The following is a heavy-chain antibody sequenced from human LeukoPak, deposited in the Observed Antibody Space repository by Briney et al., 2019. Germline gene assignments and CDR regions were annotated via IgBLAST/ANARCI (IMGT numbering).Heavy chain of an antibody. CDR3: ARIGADIVVVPATYGMDV. V-gene: IGHV4-39*01. D-gene: IGHD2-2*01. Sequence: SETLSPTCTVSGGSISSSSYYWGWIRQPPGTGLEWIGSIYYSGSTYYNPSLKSRVTISVDTSKNQFSLKLSSVTAADTAVYYCARIGADIVVVPATYGMDVWGQGTTVTVSS. CDR2: IYYSGST. CDR1: GGSISSSSYY. J-gene: IGHJ6*02.